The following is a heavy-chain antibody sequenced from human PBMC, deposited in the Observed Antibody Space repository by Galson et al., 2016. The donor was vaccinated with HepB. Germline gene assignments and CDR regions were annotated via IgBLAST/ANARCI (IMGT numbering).Heavy chain of an antibody. J-gene: IGHJ6*02. CDR1: GIPFSTYA. V-gene: IGHV3-23*01. D-gene: IGHD6-19*01. CDR2: IRNGGDNT. Sequence: SLRLSCAASGIPFSTYAMSWVRQAPGKGLEWVSCIRNGGDNTYYADSVKGRFTISRDDPKNTLYLQMNGLRVDDTAIYYCVSGWNVPPATPGDVWGQGTTVTVSS. CDR3: VSGWNVPPATPGDV.